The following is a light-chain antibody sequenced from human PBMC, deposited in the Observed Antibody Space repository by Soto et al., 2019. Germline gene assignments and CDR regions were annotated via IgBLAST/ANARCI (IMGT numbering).Light chain of an antibody. CDR3: QQDYNLPGT. J-gene: IGKJ5*01. V-gene: IGKV3D-7*01. CDR2: GAS. Sequence: PGERVTLSCRASQSVSSSYLTWYQQKPGQAPRLLIYGASTRPTSIPTRFSGSGSGTDFTLTISSLQPEDFAVYYCQQDYNLPGTFGQGTRLEIK. CDR1: QSVSSSY.